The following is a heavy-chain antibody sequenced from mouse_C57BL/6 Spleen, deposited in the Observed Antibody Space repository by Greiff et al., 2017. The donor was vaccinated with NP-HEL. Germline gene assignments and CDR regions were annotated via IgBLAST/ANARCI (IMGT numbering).Heavy chain of an antibody. CDR3: RDGTETSFAY. CDR1: YTFTDYWM. D-gene: IGHD2-1*01. J-gene: IGHJ3*01. V-gene: IGHV1-83*01. CDR2: YPENGNTS. Sequence: VQLQQSGPELVKPGASVKMSCKASGYTFTDYWMNWVKQRPGQGLEWIGVIYPENGNTSYNQKFKGKATLTADTSSSTAYMQLSSLTNEDSAVYYCTRDGTETSFAYWGQGTLVTVSA.